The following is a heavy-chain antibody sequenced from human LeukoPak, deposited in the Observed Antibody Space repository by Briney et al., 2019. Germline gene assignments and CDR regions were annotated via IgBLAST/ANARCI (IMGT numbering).Heavy chain of an antibody. J-gene: IGHJ4*02. CDR2: MNPNSGNT. D-gene: IGHD1-26*01. CDR3: ARGRGIVGATRLSY. V-gene: IGHV1-8*01. Sequence: PLASVKVSCKASGYTFTSYDINWVRQATGQGLEWMGWMNPNSGNTGYAQKFQGRVTMTRNTSISTAYMELSSLRSEDTAVYYCARGRGIVGATRLSYWGQGTLVTVSS. CDR1: GYTFTSYD.